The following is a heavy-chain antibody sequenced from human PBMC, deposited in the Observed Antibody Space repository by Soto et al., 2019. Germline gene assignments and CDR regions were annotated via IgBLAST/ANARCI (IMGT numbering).Heavy chain of an antibody. V-gene: IGHV3-66*01. CDR2: IYSAGNT. Sequence: GSLRLSCAASGFTVISNYMSWVRQAPGKGLEWISIIYSAGNTYYADSVKGRFTISRDNSKNTLYLQMNSLRAEDTAVYYCARDSGGSYCFDNWGQGTLVTLSS. D-gene: IGHD1-26*01. J-gene: IGHJ4*02. CDR3: ARDSGGSYCFDN. CDR1: GFTVISNY.